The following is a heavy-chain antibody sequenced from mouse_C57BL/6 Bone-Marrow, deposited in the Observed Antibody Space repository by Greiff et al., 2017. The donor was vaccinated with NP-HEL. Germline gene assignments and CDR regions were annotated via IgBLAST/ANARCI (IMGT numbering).Heavy chain of an antibody. CDR1: GYTFTDYY. CDR3: ARPYYNNYGDY. J-gene: IGHJ2*01. CDR2: IYPGSGNT. V-gene: IGHV1-76*01. Sequence: QVQLQQSGAELVRPGASVKLSCKASGYTFTDYYINWVKQRPGQGLEWIARIYPGSGNTYYNEKFKGKATLTAEKSSSTAYMQLSSLTSEDSAVYCCARPYYNNYGDYWGQGTTLTVSS. D-gene: IGHD2-5*01.